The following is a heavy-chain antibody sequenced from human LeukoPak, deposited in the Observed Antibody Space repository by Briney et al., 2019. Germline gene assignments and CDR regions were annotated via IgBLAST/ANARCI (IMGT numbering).Heavy chain of an antibody. CDR2: IKQDGSEK. Sequence: GGSMRLSCAASGFTFSSYWMSWVRQAPGKGLEWVANIKQDGSEKYYVDSGKGRFTISRDNAKNSLYLQMNSLRAEDTAVYYCARDVLGYIVATSPFDYWGQGTLVTVSS. CDR3: ARDVLGYIVATSPFDY. J-gene: IGHJ4*02. D-gene: IGHD5-12*01. V-gene: IGHV3-7*01. CDR1: GFTFSSYW.